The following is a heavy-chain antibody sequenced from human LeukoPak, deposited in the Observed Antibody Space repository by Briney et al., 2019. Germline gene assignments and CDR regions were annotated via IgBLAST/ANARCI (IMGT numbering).Heavy chain of an antibody. D-gene: IGHD3-22*01. CDR2: AYYGGDT. CDR3: ARKDPIYYDSSGYYYHYFDY. Sequence: SETLSLTCTVAGDSITSSGVYWGWVRQPPGKGLEWVGCAYYGGDTYSNPSLKSRITISFDTSKNQFSLSLSSVTAADTAVYYCARKDPIYYDSSGYYYHYFDYWGQGTLVTVSS. V-gene: IGHV4-39*01. CDR1: GDSITSSGVY. J-gene: IGHJ4*02.